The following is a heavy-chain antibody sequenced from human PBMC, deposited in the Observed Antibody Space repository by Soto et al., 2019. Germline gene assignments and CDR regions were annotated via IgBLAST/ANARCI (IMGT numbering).Heavy chain of an antibody. J-gene: IGHJ4*02. CDR1: GDSIRGSPYF. CDR2: IFYDGYT. CDR3: ARLQAAVPHY. V-gene: IGHV4-39*01. D-gene: IGHD6-13*01. Sequence: LQLQESGPGLVKPSETLSLTCTVSGDSIRGSPYFWGWIRQPPGKGLEWIASIFYDGYTYYTPSLKSRAIISVDTSKNQCSLKLTSVAAADTAIYFCARLQAAVPHYWGQGTLVIVFS.